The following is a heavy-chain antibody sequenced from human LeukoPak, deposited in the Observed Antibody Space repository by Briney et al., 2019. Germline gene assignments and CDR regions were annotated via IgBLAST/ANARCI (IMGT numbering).Heavy chain of an antibody. CDR2: IYYSGST. CDR3: ARAGGRGTMVRHLDV. J-gene: IGHJ6*02. D-gene: IGHD3-10*01. V-gene: IGHV4-59*08. CDR1: GGSISSYY. Sequence: KPSETLSLTCTVSGGSISSYYWSWIRQPPGKGLEWIGYIYYSGSTNYNPSLKSRVTISVDTSKNQFSLKLSSVTAADTAVYYCARAGGRGTMVRHLDVWGQGTTVTVSS.